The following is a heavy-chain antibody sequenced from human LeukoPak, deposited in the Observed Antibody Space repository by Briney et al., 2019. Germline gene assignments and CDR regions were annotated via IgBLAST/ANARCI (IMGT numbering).Heavy chain of an antibody. CDR2: IIPIFGTT. V-gene: IGHV1-69*06. J-gene: IGHJ6*03. D-gene: IGHD6-13*01. CDR3: ARVVGLTGYSSSWYSGYYYYMDV. Sequence: SVKVSCKASGYTFTSYGISWVRQAPGQGLEWMGGIIPIFGTTNYAQKFQDRVTITADKSTSTAYMELSSLRSEDTAVYYCARVVGLTGYSSSWYSGYYYYMDVWGKGTTVTVSS. CDR1: GYTFTSYG.